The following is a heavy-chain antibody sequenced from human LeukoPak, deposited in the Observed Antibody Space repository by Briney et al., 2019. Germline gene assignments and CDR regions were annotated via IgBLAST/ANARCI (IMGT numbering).Heavy chain of an antibody. J-gene: IGHJ4*02. V-gene: IGHV4-34*01. Sequence: SVTLSLTCAVYGGSFSGYYWSWIRQPPGKGLEWIGEINHSGSNNYHPSLKSRVTRSVDTSKNQFSLKLSSVTAADTAVYYCASCSGGSCHYFDYWGEGTLVTVSA. CDR1: GGSFSGYY. CDR2: INHSGSN. D-gene: IGHD2-15*01. CDR3: ASCSGGSCHYFDY.